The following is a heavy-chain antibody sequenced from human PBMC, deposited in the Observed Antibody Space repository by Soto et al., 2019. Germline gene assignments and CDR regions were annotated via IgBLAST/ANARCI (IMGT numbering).Heavy chain of an antibody. D-gene: IGHD4-17*01. J-gene: IGHJ4*02. CDR1: GFTFGRHW. CDR3: ARDTYGDTGQVLDY. V-gene: IGHV3-7*01. CDR2: IKEDGSEI. Sequence: EVQVVESGGGLVQPGGSLRLSCAGSGFTFGRHWMTWVRQAPGKGLEWVANIKEDGSEIYYVDSVKGRVTISRDNAKNSVYLQMNSLRSVDTAFYYFARDTYGDTGQVLDYWGQGTLVTVSS.